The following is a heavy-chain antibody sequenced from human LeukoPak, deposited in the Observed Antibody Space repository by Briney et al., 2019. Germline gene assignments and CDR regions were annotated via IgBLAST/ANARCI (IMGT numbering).Heavy chain of an antibody. D-gene: IGHD4-17*01. CDR2: IYYSGST. CDR1: GGSISSSSYY. CDR3: ARDRFYGDYESPFDY. V-gene: IGHV4-39*07. J-gene: IGHJ4*02. Sequence: SETLSLTCTVSGGSISSSSYYWGWIRQPPGKGLEWIGSIYYSGSTYYNPSLKSRVTISVDTSKNQFSLKLSSVTAADTAVYYCARDRFYGDYESPFDYWGQGTLVTVSS.